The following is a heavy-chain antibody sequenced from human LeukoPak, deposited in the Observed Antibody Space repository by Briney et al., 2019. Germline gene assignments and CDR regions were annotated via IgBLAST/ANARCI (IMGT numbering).Heavy chain of an antibody. CDR1: GFTFVDHA. Sequence: PGGSLRLSCAASGFTFVDHAMHWVRQAPGKGLEWVSGITWSGGTMGYADSVKGRFTISRDNTKDSLFLQMNSLRAEDTAVYYCARAIHYYYYYMDVWGKGTTVTASS. CDR3: ARAIHYYYYYMDV. J-gene: IGHJ6*03. CDR2: ITWSGGTM. V-gene: IGHV3-9*01.